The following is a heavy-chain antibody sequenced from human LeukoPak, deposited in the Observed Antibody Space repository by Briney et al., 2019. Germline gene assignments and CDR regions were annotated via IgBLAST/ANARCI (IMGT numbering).Heavy chain of an antibody. CDR1: GFSFISYG. CDR3: AKRPSDYGDYVTYFDY. V-gene: IGHV3-30*18. J-gene: IGHJ4*02. D-gene: IGHD4-17*01. CDR2: ISDDGRNK. Sequence: PGGSLRLSCAASGFSFISYGMHWVRQAPGKGLEWVGVISDDGRNKNYADSVKGRSTISRDNSKDTLYLQMNSLRDEDTAVYYCAKRPSDYGDYVTYFDYWGQGTLVTVSS.